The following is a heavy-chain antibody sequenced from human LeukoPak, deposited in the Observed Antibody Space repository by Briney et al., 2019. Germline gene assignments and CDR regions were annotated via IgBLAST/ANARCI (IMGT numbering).Heavy chain of an antibody. V-gene: IGHV3-21*06. CDR2: IGPTGFDR. CDR3: ATETNGRHYDY. J-gene: IGHJ4*02. CDR1: GLTFSPSG. Sequence: GGSLRLSCTTSGLTFSPSGFNWVRQAPGKGLEWVASIGPTGFDRYHADSIKGRFTISRDNANNCLYLEMDSLRAEDTAVYYCATETNGRHYDYWGQGTLLTVSS. D-gene: IGHD1-14*01.